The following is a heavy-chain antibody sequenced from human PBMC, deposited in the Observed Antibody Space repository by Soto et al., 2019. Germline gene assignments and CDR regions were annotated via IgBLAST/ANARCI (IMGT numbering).Heavy chain of an antibody. J-gene: IGHJ4*02. Sequence: VQLVESGGGLVQPGGSLELSCAASVFTFSASAMHWVRQASGKGLEWVGRIRRNGRTAYAASMQGRFTISRDDSKKTAYLQLNSLKTDDTAVYYCARLDCSGGSCYPYYFEHWGQGALVTVSA. CDR2: IRRNGRT. CDR1: VFTFSASA. V-gene: IGHV3-73*02. D-gene: IGHD2-15*01. CDR3: ARLDCSGGSCYPYYFEH.